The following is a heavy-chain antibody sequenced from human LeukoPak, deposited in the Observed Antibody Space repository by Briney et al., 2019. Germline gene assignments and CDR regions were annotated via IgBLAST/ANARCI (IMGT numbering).Heavy chain of an antibody. Sequence: PSETLSLTCTVSGGSISSYSWSWIRQPPGKELEYIEYIYYSGSANYNPSLKSRVTMSVDTSKNQFSLKLSSVTAADTAVYYCAREDGSYGDAFDIWGQGTMVTVSS. CDR2: IYYSGSA. D-gene: IGHD1-26*01. V-gene: IGHV4-59*12. CDR3: AREDGSYGDAFDI. CDR1: GGSISSYS. J-gene: IGHJ3*02.